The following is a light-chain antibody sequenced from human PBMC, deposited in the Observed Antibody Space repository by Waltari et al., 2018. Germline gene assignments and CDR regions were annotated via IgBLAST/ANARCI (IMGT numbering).Light chain of an antibody. Sequence: QSALTQPPSASGSPGQSVTISSTGTSSYVGGYNYVSWYQHHPGKAPKLMISEVNKRPSGVPDLFSASKSGNTASLTVSGLQADDEADYYCTSYAGSHNWVFGGGTKLTVL. CDR3: TSYAGSHNWV. CDR1: SSYVGGYNY. CDR2: EVN. V-gene: IGLV2-8*01. J-gene: IGLJ2*01.